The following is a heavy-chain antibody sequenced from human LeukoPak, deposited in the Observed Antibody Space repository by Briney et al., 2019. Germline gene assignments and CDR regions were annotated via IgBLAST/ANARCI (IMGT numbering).Heavy chain of an antibody. V-gene: IGHV3-15*01. CDR2: IKSKTDGGTT. D-gene: IGHD3-3*01. J-gene: IGHJ4*02. CDR3: TTEPRITIFGVVIIKGLFFDY. CDR1: GFAFSNAW. Sequence: GGSLRLSCAASGFAFSNAWMSWVRQAPGKGLEWVGRIKSKTDGGTTDYAAPVKGRFTISRDDSKNTLYLQMNSLKTEDTAMYYCTTEPRITIFGVVIIKGLFFDYWGQGTLVTVSS.